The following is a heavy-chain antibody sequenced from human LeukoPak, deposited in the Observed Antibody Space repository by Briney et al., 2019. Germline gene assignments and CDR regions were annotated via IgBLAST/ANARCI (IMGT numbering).Heavy chain of an antibody. J-gene: IGHJ6*03. V-gene: IGHV1-2*02. CDR2: INPNSGGT. CDR1: GYSFTNYY. D-gene: IGHD3-3*01. Sequence: GASVKVSCKASGYSFTNYYIHWVRQAPGQGLEWMGWINPNSGGTNYAQKFQGRVTMTRDTSISTAYMELSRLRSDDTAVYYCARSDFWSANYFNYYYYMDVWGKGTTVTVSS. CDR3: ARSDFWSANYFNYYYYMDV.